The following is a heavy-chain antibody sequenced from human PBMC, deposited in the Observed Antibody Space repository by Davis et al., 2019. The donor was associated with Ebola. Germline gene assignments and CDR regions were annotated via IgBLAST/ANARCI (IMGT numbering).Heavy chain of an antibody. Sequence: GGSLRLSCAASGFTFSSYGMHWVRQAPGKGLEWVAVISYDGSNKYYADSVKGRFTISRDNSKNTLYLQMNSLRAEDTAVYYCAKDTFTGRYFDWLCLDYWGQGTLVTVSS. CDR1: GFTFSSYG. J-gene: IGHJ4*02. V-gene: IGHV3-30*18. CDR3: AKDTFTGRYFDWLCLDY. D-gene: IGHD3-9*01. CDR2: ISYDGSNK.